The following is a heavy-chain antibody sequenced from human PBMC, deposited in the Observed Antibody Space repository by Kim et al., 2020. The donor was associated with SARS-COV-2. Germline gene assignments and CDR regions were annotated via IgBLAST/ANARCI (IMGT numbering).Heavy chain of an antibody. D-gene: IGHD3-10*01. J-gene: IGHJ4*02. CDR3: ARDRGGSGNYLDF. Sequence: YYADSVNGRFTISMDDSKYTLYLQMNNLGAEDTALYYCARDRGGSGNYLDFWGQGTQVTLSS. V-gene: IGHV3-30*01.